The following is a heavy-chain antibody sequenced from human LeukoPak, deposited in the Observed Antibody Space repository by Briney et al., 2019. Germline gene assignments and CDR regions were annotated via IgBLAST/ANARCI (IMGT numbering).Heavy chain of an antibody. Sequence: PSETLSLTCTVSGGSISSSNYYWGWIRQPPGKGLEWIGSIYYSGSTYYNSSLKSRVTISVDTSKNQFSLKLSSVTAADTAVYYCASPSRRGYISWFDPWGQGTLVTVSS. D-gene: IGHD1-1*01. CDR3: ASPSRRGYISWFDP. CDR2: IYYSGST. V-gene: IGHV4-39*07. J-gene: IGHJ5*02. CDR1: GGSISSSNYY.